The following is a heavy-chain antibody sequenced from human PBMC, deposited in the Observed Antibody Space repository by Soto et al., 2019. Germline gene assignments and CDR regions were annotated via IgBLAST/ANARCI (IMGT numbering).Heavy chain of an antibody. J-gene: IGHJ6*02. Sequence: GGSLRLSCAASGFIFSSYAMHWVRQAPGKGLEWVAVISFDGSYKYYADSVKGRFTISRDNSKNTLCLQMNSLRAEDTAVYYCPRGYDFWSGYYYPYGMDVWGQGTTVTASS. V-gene: IGHV3-30-3*01. CDR2: ISFDGSYK. CDR1: GFIFSSYA. CDR3: PRGYDFWSGYYYPYGMDV. D-gene: IGHD3-3*01.